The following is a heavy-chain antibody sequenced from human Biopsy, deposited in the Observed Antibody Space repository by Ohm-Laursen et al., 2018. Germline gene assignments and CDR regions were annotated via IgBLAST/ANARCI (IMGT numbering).Heavy chain of an antibody. CDR3: ARGSNGFGGLYFPR. V-gene: IGHV4-61*03. D-gene: IGHD2/OR15-2a*01. CDR1: GGSISNNNYY. Sequence: TLSLTWPVSGGSISNNNYYWGWIRQPPGKGLEWIGHISYTGYTSYNASLKSRVTISVDTSRNHFSLRLSSLTAADTAVYYCARGSNGFGGLYFPRWGQGTLLTVSS. J-gene: IGHJ4*02. CDR2: ISYTGYT.